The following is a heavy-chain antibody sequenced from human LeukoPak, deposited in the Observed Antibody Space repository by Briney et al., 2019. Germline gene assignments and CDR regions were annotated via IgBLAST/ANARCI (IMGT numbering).Heavy chain of an antibody. CDR3: ARNPSGTAMVTS. D-gene: IGHD5-18*01. V-gene: IGHV1-69*04. CDR2: IIPIFGIA. Sequence: GASVKVSCTASGGTFTSYAISWVRQAPGQGLEWMGRIIPIFGIANYAQKFQGRVTITADKSTSTAYMELSSLRSEDTAVYYCARNPSGTAMVTSWGQGTLVTVSS. CDR1: GGTFTSYA. J-gene: IGHJ5*02.